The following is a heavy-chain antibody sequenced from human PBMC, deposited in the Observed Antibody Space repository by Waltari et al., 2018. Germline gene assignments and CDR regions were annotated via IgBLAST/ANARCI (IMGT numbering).Heavy chain of an antibody. J-gene: IGHJ5*01. V-gene: IGHV4-39*01. CDR2: ISGCGST. D-gene: IGHD3-16*02. CDR3: ARHADRGPSICGFDS. CDR1: GGYTSGGNLV. Sequence: QLQLQESGPGLVKPSETLSLTCTFSGGYTSGGNLVWDWIRQPPGEGLEWIGRISGCGSTRYNPSLRSRVTISVDTSKKDQFSLRLSSVAAADTAVYFCARHADRGPSICGFDSWGQGTLVTVSS.